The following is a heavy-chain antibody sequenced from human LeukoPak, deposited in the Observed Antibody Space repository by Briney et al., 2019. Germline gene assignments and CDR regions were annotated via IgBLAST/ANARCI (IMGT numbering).Heavy chain of an antibody. Sequence: SETLSLTCTVSGGSISSYYWDWIRQAPGKGLEWIGYIYTSGSNNYNPSLKSRVTISVDTSKNHFYLKLSSVTAADTAVYYCAREGGRVDTAMVRLSYMDVWGKGTTVTVSS. V-gene: IGHV4-4*09. CDR1: GGSISSYY. J-gene: IGHJ6*03. CDR3: AREGGRVDTAMVRLSYMDV. CDR2: IYTSGSN. D-gene: IGHD5-18*01.